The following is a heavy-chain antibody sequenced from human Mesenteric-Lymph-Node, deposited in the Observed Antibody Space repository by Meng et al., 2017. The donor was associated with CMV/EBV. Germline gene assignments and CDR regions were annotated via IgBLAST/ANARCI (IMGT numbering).Heavy chain of an antibody. V-gene: IGHV4-34*01. Sequence: SETLSLTCAVSGVSLSEYYWSWIRQPPGKGLEWIGEINHNGDTNYNASLKSRVTISVDTSKNQFSLKLSSVTAADTAVYYCAISKRITIFGVVMDDAFDIWGQGTMVTVSS. J-gene: IGHJ3*02. D-gene: IGHD3-3*01. CDR3: AISKRITIFGVVMDDAFDI. CDR1: GVSLSEYY. CDR2: INHNGDT.